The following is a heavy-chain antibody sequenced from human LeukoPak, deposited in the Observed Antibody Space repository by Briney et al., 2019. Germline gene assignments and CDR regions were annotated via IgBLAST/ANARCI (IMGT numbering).Heavy chain of an antibody. CDR1: GGTFSSYA. V-gene: IGHV1-2*02. CDR2: INPNSGGT. J-gene: IGHJ5*02. CDR3: ARDLPRYGSGSYYRVNWFDP. D-gene: IGHD3-10*01. Sequence: ASVKVSCKASGGTFSSYAISWVRQAPGQGLEWMGWINPNSGGTNYAQKFQGRVTMTRDKSTSTAYMELSSLRSEDTAVYYCARDLPRYGSGSYYRVNWFDPWGQGTLVTVSS.